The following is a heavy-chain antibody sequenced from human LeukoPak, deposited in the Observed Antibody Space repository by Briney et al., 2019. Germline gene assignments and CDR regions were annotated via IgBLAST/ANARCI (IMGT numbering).Heavy chain of an antibody. CDR1: GFTFTSYV. CDR3: AKSSHSNAWDDFDY. CDR2: IADSGGDT. D-gene: IGHD5-18*01. Sequence: GGSLRLSCAASGFTFTSYVMNWVRQAPGQGLEWVSTIADSGGDTYYADSVKGRFTASRDDSENTLYLQMHSLRAEDTATYYCAKSSHSNAWDDFDYWGQGTLVTVSS. V-gene: IGHV3-23*01. J-gene: IGHJ4*02.